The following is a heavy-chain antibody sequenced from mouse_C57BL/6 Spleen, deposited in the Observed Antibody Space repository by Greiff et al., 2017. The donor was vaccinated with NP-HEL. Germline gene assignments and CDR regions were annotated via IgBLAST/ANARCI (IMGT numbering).Heavy chain of an antibody. Sequence: VQLQQSGAELARPGASVKLSCKASGYTFTSYGISWVKQRTGQGLEWIGEIYPRSGNTYYNEKFKGKATLTADKSSSTAYMELRSLTSEDSAVYFCARRVDDGAYWGQGTLVTVSA. V-gene: IGHV1-81*01. CDR2: IYPRSGNT. CDR1: GYTFTSYG. CDR3: ARRVDDGAY. J-gene: IGHJ3*01. D-gene: IGHD2-3*01.